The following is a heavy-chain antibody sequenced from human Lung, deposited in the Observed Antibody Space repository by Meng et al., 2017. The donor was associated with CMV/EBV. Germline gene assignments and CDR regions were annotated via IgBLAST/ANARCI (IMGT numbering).Heavy chain of an antibody. CDR1: GYPFISYG. Sequence: ASXXVFXNTSGYPFISYGISWVRQAPGKGLEWMGWISGYNGRTNYEQSSQGRLTLTTDTSTSTAYKELRNLRSDDTAVYFWARDYYDIEGNEYDCFDHWGQGXLVTVSS. CDR3: ARDYYDIEGNEYDCFDH. V-gene: IGHV1-18*01. CDR2: ISGYNGRT. J-gene: IGHJ5*02. D-gene: IGHD3-9*01.